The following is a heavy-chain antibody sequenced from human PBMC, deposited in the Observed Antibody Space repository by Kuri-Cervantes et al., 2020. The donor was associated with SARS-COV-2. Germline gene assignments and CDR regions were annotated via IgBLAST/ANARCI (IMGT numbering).Heavy chain of an antibody. CDR2: IIPIFGTA. D-gene: IGHD3-22*01. J-gene: IGHJ4*02. CDR3: AAYYDSSGYPPLAY. Sequence: SVKVSCKASGGTFSSYTISWVRQAPGQGLEWMGGIIPIFGTANYAQKFQGRVTITADKSTSTAYMELSSLRSEDTSVYYCAAYYDSSGYPPLAYWGQGTLVTVSS. V-gene: IGHV1-69*06. CDR1: GGTFSSYT.